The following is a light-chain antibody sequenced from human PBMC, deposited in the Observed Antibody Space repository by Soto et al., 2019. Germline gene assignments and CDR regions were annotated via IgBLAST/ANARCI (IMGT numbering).Light chain of an antibody. V-gene: IGLV1-44*01. CDR3: AAWDDSLNGSWV. CDR2: SNN. Sequence: QSVLTQPPSASGTPGQRVTISCSGSSSNTGSNTVNWYQQLPGTAPKLLIYSNNQRPSGVPDRFSGSKSGTSASLAISGLQSEDEADYYCAAWDDSLNGSWVFGGGTQLTVL. CDR1: SSNTGSNT. J-gene: IGLJ3*02.